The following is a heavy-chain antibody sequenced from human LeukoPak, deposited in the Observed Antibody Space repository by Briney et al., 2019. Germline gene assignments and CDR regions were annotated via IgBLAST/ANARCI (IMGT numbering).Heavy chain of an antibody. CDR2: IHYSGRT. CDR1: GGSISSDY. CDR3: ARGGRTYGSGSYYNGNYFDY. Sequence: PSETLSLTCTVSGGSISSDYWSWIRQPPGKGLEWIAYIHYSGRTNSNPTLNSRVTISVDMSKNQFSLKLISVTAADTAVYYCARGGRTYGSGSYYNGNYFDYWGQGTLVTVSS. J-gene: IGHJ4*02. D-gene: IGHD3-10*01. V-gene: IGHV4-59*08.